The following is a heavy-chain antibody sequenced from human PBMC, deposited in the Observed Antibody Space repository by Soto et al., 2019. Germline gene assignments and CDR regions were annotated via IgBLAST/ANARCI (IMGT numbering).Heavy chain of an antibody. V-gene: IGHV1-8*01. CDR3: ARSPACGTCYTDLDL. Sequence: QVQLVQSGAEVKEPGASVKVSCRASGYTFGTYDINWVRQAAGQGLEWLGWANPSSGNTGYAQKFQGRVTMTRDTSITPAYMELSSLRSEDTAGYFCARSPACGTCYTDLDLWGQGTLVTVSS. J-gene: IGHJ4*02. CDR1: GYTFGTYD. D-gene: IGHD2-2*02. CDR2: ANPSSGNT.